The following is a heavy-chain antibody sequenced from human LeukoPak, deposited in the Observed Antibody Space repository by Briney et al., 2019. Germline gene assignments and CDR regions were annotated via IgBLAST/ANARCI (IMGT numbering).Heavy chain of an antibody. J-gene: IGHJ4*02. V-gene: IGHV4-4*08. CDR3: ARVFGYTYGHADY. CDR2: FYSSGSA. D-gene: IGHD5-18*01. CDR1: GGSINGYY. Sequence: SETLSLTCTVSGGSINGYYWCWMRQPPGKGLEWICNFYSSGSATYNPSLKSRVTISVETSKNQFSLKLSSVTAADTAVYYCARVFGYTYGHADYWGQGTLVTASS.